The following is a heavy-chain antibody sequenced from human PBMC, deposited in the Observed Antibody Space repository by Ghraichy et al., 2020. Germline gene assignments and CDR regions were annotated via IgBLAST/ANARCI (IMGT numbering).Heavy chain of an antibody. V-gene: IGHV3-9*01. D-gene: IGHD6-19*01. J-gene: IGHJ6*02. CDR3: AKGKVVAGYYYGMDV. Sequence: GGSLRLSCAASGFTFDDYAMHWVRQAPGKGLEWVSGISWNSGSIGYADSVKGRFTISRDNAKNSLYLQMNSLRAEDTALYYCAKGKVVAGYYYGMDVWGQGTTVTVSS. CDR2: ISWNSGSI. CDR1: GFTFDDYA.